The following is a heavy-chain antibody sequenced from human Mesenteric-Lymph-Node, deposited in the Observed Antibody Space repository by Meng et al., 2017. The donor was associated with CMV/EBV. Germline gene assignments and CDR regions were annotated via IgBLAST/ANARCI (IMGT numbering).Heavy chain of an antibody. CDR1: GYTFTAYG. CDR3: ARGRLLWFGESYFDY. D-gene: IGHD3-10*01. J-gene: IGHJ4*02. Sequence: SGYTFTAYGLSWVRQAPGQRLEWMGWINPDNGNTKYSQKFQARVTITRDTSASTAYMELSSLRSEDTAVYYCARGRLLWFGESYFDYWGQGALVTVSS. V-gene: IGHV1-3*01. CDR2: INPDNGNT.